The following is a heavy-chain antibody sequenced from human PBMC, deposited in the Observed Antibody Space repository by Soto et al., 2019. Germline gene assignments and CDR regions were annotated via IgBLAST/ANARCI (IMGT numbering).Heavy chain of an antibody. V-gene: IGHV4-34*01. D-gene: IGHD2-21*01. CDR3: ARGGSIVLAAPPTGGY. CDR2: INHSGIT. Sequence: QVQLQQWGAGLLKPSETLSLTCAVYGGSFSGYYWGWVRQPPGKGLEWIGEINHSGITNYNPSLKTGVTRSVEASTTHFALKPGSGAAAATAGYYCARGGSIVLAAPPTGGYGGQGTIVIVSS. J-gene: IGHJ4*02. CDR1: GGSFSGYY.